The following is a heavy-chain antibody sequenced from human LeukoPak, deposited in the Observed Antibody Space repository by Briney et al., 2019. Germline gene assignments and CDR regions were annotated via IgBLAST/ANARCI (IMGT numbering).Heavy chain of an antibody. CDR1: GYSLTQLS. Sequence: GASVKVSCKVSGYSLTQLSMHWVRQGIGRGLEWMGGFDPVDGETIYAQKFQGRVTMTENTYTDTAYMELSSLRSDDTAVYYCAILLEDYAFSTGSAKDYWGQGTLVTVSS. V-gene: IGHV1-24*01. D-gene: IGHD3-3*01. CDR2: FDPVDGET. CDR3: AILLEDYAFSTGSAKDY. J-gene: IGHJ4*02.